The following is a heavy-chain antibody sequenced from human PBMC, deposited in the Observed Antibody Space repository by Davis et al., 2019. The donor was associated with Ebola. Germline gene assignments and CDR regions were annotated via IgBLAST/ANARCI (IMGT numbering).Heavy chain of an antibody. J-gene: IGHJ4*02. V-gene: IGHV1-2*06. CDR1: GYTFTGYY. CDR3: ARSLAVTGRYYFDY. Sequence: AASVKVSCKASGYTFTGYYMHWVRQAPGQGLEWIGRIHSGGTIYAQKFQGRVTMTRDTSISTAYMELSSLRSDDTAVYYCARSLAVTGRYYFDYWGQGTLVTVSS. CDR2: IHSGGT. D-gene: IGHD6-19*01.